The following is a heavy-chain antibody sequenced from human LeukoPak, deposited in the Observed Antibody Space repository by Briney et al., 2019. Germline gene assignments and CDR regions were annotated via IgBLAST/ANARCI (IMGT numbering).Heavy chain of an antibody. Sequence: GASVKVSCKVSGYTLTELSMHWVRQAPGKGLEWMGGFDPEDGETIYAQKFQGRVTMTEDTSTDTAYMELSSLRSEDTAVYYCATDRHGVGATAPNFDYWGQGTLVTVSS. V-gene: IGHV1-24*01. CDR3: ATDRHGVGATAPNFDY. CDR2: FDPEDGET. CDR1: GYTLTELS. D-gene: IGHD1-26*01. J-gene: IGHJ4*02.